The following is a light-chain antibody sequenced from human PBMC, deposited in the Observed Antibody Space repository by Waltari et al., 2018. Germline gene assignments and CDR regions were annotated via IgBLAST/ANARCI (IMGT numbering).Light chain of an antibody. J-gene: IGKJ2*01. Sequence: EIVLTQSPATLSVSSGESATLSCRSSQSVGTFLAWFKQKPGQAPRLLIYDASKRATGIPARFSGSGSGTDFSLTIRSLEPEDFAIYYCQQRSNWPMYTFGQGTKLEIK. CDR1: QSVGTF. CDR2: DAS. V-gene: IGKV3-11*01. CDR3: QQRSNWPMYT.